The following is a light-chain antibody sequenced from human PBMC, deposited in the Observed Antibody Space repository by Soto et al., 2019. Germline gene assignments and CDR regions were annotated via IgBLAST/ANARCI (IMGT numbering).Light chain of an antibody. V-gene: IGKV1-5*01. CDR3: QQDNSFPFT. Sequence: DIQMTQSPSTLSASVGDRVTITCRASQSISSWWAWYQQKPRKAPKLLIYDASSLESGVPSRFSGSGSGTEFTLTIISLQPDDVATYYCQQDNSFPFTFCPGTKVEIK. J-gene: IGKJ3*01. CDR1: QSISSW. CDR2: DAS.